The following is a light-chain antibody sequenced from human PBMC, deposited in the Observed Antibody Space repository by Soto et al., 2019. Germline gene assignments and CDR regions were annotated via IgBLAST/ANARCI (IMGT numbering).Light chain of an antibody. V-gene: IGKV3-11*01. J-gene: IGKJ4*01. CDR2: DAS. CDR1: QSVSSY. CDR3: QQRSNWRELT. Sequence: EIVLTQSPATLSLSPGRRATLSCRASQSVSSYLAWYQQKPGQAPRLLIYDASNRATGIPARFSGSGSGTDFSLTISSLEPEDFVVYYCQQRSNWRELTFGGGTKVEIK.